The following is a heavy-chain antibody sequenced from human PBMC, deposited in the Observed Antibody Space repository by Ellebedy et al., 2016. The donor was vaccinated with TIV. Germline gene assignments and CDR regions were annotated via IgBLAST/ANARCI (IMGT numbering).Heavy chain of an antibody. V-gene: IGHV1-69*13. CDR1: GRPFTTLA. Sequence: ASVKVSXXASGRPFTTLAINWVRQAPGQGLEWMGGIIPPFGASRYAQNFQGRATITADESTGTAFLELSRLTSEDSALYYCAKEFSAGNLDAFDVWGQGTMVTVSS. CDR2: IIPPFGAS. CDR3: AKEFSAGNLDAFDV. D-gene: IGHD6-13*01. J-gene: IGHJ3*01.